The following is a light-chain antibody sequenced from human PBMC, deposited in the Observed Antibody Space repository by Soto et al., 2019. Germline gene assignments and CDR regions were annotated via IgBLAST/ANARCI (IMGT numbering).Light chain of an antibody. Sequence: QSVLTQPPSASGTPGQTIAISCSGGSSNIGSHTVNWYQQLPGTAPRLLIYSNTQRPSGVPDRFSGSKSGTSASLAISGLQSEYEGDYYCAAWDDSLNGVVFGGGTQLTA. CDR1: SSNIGSHT. J-gene: IGLJ7*02. V-gene: IGLV1-44*01. CDR2: SNT. CDR3: AAWDDSLNGVV.